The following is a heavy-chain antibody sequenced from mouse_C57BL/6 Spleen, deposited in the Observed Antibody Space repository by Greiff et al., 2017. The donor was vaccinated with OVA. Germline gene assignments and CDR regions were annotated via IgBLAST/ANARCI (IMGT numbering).Heavy chain of an antibody. D-gene: IGHD4-1*01. J-gene: IGHJ3*01. CDR2: INYDGSST. CDR3: EREEDWDGFAY. Sequence: EVKLVESEGGLVQPGSSMKLSCTASGFTFSDYYMAWVRQVPEKVLEWVANINYDGSSTYYLDSLKGRFIISRDNAKNILYLQMSSLKSEDTATYYCEREEDWDGFAYWGQGTLVTVSA. V-gene: IGHV5-16*01. CDR1: GFTFSDYY.